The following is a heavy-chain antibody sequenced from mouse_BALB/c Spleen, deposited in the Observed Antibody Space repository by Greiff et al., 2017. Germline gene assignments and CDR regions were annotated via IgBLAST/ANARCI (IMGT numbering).Heavy chain of an antibody. CDR2: ISTYYGDA. CDR3: ARYYGSSYAMDY. J-gene: IGHJ4*01. V-gene: IGHV1S137*01. Sequence: VKLMESGAELVRPGVSVKISCKGSGYTFTDYAMHWVKQSHAKSLEWIGVISTYYGDASYNQKFKGKATMTVDKSSSTAYMELARLTSEDSAIYYCARYYGSSYAMDYWGQGTSVTVSS. CDR1: GYTFTDYA. D-gene: IGHD1-1*01.